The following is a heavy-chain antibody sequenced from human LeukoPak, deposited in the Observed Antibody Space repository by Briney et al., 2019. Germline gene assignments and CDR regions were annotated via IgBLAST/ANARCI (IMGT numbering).Heavy chain of an antibody. D-gene: IGHD5-18*01. Sequence: SETLSLTCTVSGGSISSSTYYWDWIRQPPGKGLEWIGSIYYSGSTYYSPSLKSRVTISVDTSKNQFSLRLSAVTAADTAVYYCARRDTAMVIDYWGQGTLVTVSS. CDR3: ARRDTAMVIDY. CDR1: GGSISSSTYY. V-gene: IGHV4-39*01. J-gene: IGHJ4*02. CDR2: IYYSGST.